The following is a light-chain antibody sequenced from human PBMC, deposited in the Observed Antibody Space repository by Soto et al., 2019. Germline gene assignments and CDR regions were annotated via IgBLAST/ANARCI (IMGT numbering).Light chain of an antibody. J-gene: IGKJ5*01. V-gene: IGKV1-5*01. CDR1: QSIATW. CDR3: QQYDGSFT. CDR2: DAS. Sequence: DIQMTQSPSTLSASVGDRVTITSRASQSIATWLAWYQQKPGKPPKVLIYDASILQSGVPSRFSGGGSGTEFTLTINSLQPDDFATFYCQQYDGSFTFGQGTRLDTK.